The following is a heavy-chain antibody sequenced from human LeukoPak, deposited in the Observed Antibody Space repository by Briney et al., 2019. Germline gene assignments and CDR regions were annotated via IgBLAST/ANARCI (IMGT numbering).Heavy chain of an antibody. J-gene: IGHJ4*02. Sequence: PGGSLRLSCAASGFTFSSYAMSWVRQAPGKGLEWVSAISGSGGSTYYADSVKGRFTISRDNAKNSLYLQMNSLRAEDTAVYYCARIGDAFDYWGQGTLVTVSS. CDR1: GFTFSSYA. D-gene: IGHD5-24*01. CDR3: ARIGDAFDY. V-gene: IGHV3-23*01. CDR2: ISGSGGST.